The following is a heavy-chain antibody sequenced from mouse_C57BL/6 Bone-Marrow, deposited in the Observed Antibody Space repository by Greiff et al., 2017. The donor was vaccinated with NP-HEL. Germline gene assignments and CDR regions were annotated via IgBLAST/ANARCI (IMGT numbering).Heavy chain of an antibody. J-gene: IGHJ4*01. CDR3: ARNYYGSSYVAMDY. D-gene: IGHD1-1*01. Sequence: VQLQQSGPVLVKPGASVKMSCKASGYTFTDYYMNWVKQSHGKSLEWIGVINPYNGGTSYNQKFKGKATLTVDKSSSTAYMELNSLTSEDSAVYYCARNYYGSSYVAMDYWGQGTSVTVSS. CDR1: GYTFTDYY. V-gene: IGHV1-19*01. CDR2: INPYNGGT.